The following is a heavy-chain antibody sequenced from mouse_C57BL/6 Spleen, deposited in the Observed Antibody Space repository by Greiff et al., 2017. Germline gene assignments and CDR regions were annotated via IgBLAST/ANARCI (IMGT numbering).Heavy chain of an antibody. CDR3: ARDRYGSSRGNAMDY. CDR1: GFTFSSYA. J-gene: IGHJ4*01. V-gene: IGHV5-4*01. Sequence: EVHLVESGGGLVKPGGSLKLSCAASGFTFSSYAMSWVRQTPEKRLEWVATISDGGSYTYYPDNVRGRFTISRDNAKNNLYLQMSHLKSEDTAMYYCARDRYGSSRGNAMDYWGQGTSVTVSS. CDR2: ISDGGSYT. D-gene: IGHD1-1*01.